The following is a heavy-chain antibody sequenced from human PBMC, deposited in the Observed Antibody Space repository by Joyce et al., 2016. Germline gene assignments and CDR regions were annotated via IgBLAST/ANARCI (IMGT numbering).Heavy chain of an antibody. CDR3: ARDGGVVGSYYYYGMDV. CDR2: ISSSGSPV. J-gene: IGHJ6*02. D-gene: IGHD1-26*01. V-gene: IGHV3-48*03. CDR1: GFTFSYYE. Sequence: EVQLVESGCGLVQPGGSLRLSCAASGFTFSYYEMNWVRQAPGKGLEWVSYISSSGSPVYYADSVKGRVTISRGNAENSLYLQMNSLRAEDTAVYYCARDGGVVGSYYYYGMDVWGQGITVTVSS.